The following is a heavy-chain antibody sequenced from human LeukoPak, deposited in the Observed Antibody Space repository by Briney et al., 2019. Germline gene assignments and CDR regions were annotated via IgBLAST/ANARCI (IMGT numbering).Heavy chain of an antibody. V-gene: IGHV3-74*01. CDR1: GFTFSSYW. J-gene: IGHJ4*02. CDR3: TRVAPTADSGD. CDR2: ITGDASST. D-gene: IGHD6-19*01. Sequence: PGGSLRLSCAASGFTFSSYWMHWVRQAPGKGLVWVSCITGDASSTRYADSVKGRFTVSRDNAKNTLYLQMNSLRAEDTAVYYCTRVAPTADSGDWGQGTLVTVTS.